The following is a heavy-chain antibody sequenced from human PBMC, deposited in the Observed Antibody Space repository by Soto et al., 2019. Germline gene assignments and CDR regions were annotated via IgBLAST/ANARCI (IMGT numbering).Heavy chain of an antibody. Sequence: QLQLQESGPGLVKPSETLSLTCSVSGGSISSKNYYWGWIRQPPGKGLEWIGIIYYSGTTYYNPSLKSRVIISVDKSKHQLSLKLSSVTAADTAVYYCARRPSYYYDSSGFDPFDYWGQGTLVTVSS. CDR3: ARRPSYYYDSSGFDPFDY. J-gene: IGHJ4*02. CDR2: IYYSGTT. D-gene: IGHD3-22*01. CDR1: GGSISSKNYY. V-gene: IGHV4-39*01.